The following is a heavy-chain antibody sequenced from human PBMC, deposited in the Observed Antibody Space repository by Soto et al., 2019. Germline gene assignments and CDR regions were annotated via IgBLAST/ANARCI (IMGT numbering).Heavy chain of an antibody. D-gene: IGHD6-13*01. CDR2: IYHSGST. Sequence: SETLSLTCAVSGGSISSSNWWSWVRQPPGKGLEWIGEIYHSGSTNYNPSLKSRVTISVDKSKNQFSLKLSSVTAADTAVYYCAREGSSSWYGRYYYGMDVWGQGTTVTVS. V-gene: IGHV4-4*02. CDR1: GGSISSSNW. J-gene: IGHJ6*02. CDR3: AREGSSSWYGRYYYGMDV.